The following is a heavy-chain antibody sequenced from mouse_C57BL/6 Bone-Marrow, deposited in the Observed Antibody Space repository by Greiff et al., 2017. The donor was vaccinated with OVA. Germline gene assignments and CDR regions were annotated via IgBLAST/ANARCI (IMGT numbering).Heavy chain of an antibody. V-gene: IGHV5-15*01. J-gene: IGHJ1*03. D-gene: IGHD1-1*01. CDR3: ARRDYGSSYGYFGV. CDR1: GFTFSDYG. Sequence: EVQVVESGGGLVQPGGSLKLSCAASGFTFSDYGMAWVRQAPRKGPEWVAFISNLAYSIYYADTVTGRFTFARENAKNTLYLEMSSLRSEDRAMYYCARRDYGSSYGYFGVWGTGTTVTVSS. CDR2: ISNLAYSI.